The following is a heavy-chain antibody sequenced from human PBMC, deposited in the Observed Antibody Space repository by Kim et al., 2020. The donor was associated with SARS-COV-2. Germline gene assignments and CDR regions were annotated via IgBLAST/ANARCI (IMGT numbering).Heavy chain of an antibody. J-gene: IGHJ4*02. Sequence: SETLSLTCAVYGGSFSGYYWSWIRQPPGKGLEWIGEINHSGSTNYNPSLKSRVTISVDTSKNQFSLKLSSVTAADTAVYYCARVQQQLVRGVDYWGQGT. CDR3: ARVQQQLVRGVDY. CDR1: GGSFSGYY. V-gene: IGHV4-34*01. CDR2: INHSGST. D-gene: IGHD6-13*01.